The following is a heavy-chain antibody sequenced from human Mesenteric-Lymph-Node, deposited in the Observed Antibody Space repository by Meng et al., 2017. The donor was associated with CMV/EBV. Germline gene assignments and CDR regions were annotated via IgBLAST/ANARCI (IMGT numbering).Heavy chain of an antibody. CDR2: IYYSGST. CDR3: ARVLGATYCSSTSCYTGWFDP. CDR1: ISSYY. D-gene: IGHD2-2*02. Sequence: ISSYYWSWIRQPPGKGLEWIGYIYYSGSTNYNPSLKSRVTISVDTSKNQFSLKLSSVTAADTAVYYCARVLGATYCSSTSCYTGWFDPWGQGTLVTVSS. V-gene: IGHV4-59*01. J-gene: IGHJ5*02.